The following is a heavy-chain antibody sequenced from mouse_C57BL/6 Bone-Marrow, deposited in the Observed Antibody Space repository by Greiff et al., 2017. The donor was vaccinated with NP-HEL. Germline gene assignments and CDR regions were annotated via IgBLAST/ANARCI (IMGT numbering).Heavy chain of an antibody. V-gene: IGHV14-4*01. D-gene: IGHD2-3*01. Sequence: EVQLQQSGAELVRPGASVKLSCTASGFNIKDDYMHWVKQRPEQGLEWIGWIDPENGDTEYASKFQGKATITADTSSNTAYLQLSSLTSEDTAVYYCTTGRYDGCVAYWGQGNLVTVSA. CDR2: IDPENGDT. J-gene: IGHJ3*01. CDR1: GFNIKDDY. CDR3: TTGRYDGCVAY.